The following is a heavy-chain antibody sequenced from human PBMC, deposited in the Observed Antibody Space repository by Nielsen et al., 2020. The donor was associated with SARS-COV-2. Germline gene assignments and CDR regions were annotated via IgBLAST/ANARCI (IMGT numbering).Heavy chain of an antibody. CDR2: ISGSGGST. CDR1: GFTFSSYA. Sequence: GESLKISCAASGFTFSSYAMSWVRQAPGKGLEWVSAISGSGGSTYYADSVKGRFTISRDNSKNTLYLQMNSLRAEDTAVYYCAREDGADLFDYWGQGTLVTVSS. V-gene: IGHV3-23*01. CDR3: AREDGADLFDY. J-gene: IGHJ4*02.